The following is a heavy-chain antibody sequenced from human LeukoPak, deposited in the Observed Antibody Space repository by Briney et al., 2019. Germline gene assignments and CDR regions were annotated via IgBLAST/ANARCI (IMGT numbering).Heavy chain of an antibody. D-gene: IGHD3/OR15-3a*01. CDR3: WTMGRAVYIAPCSIDY. J-gene: IGHJ4*01. V-gene: IGHV3-48*03. CDR1: EFTFSNYD. CDR2: ISTTGTTI. Sequence: GGSLRLSCAASEFTFSNYDMNWVRQAPGKGLEWVSYISTTGTTIFYADSVKGRFTISRDNAKNSLFLQMNSLRAEDTAVYYSWTMGRAVYIAPCSIDYWGQGTLVTVSS.